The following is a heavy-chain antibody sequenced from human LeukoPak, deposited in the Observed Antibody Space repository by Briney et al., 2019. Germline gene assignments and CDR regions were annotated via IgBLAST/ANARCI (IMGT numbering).Heavy chain of an antibody. D-gene: IGHD3-3*01. CDR3: ARADYDFWVGAFDI. J-gene: IGHJ3*02. Sequence: ASETLSLTCTVSGGSISSSSYYWGWIRQPPGKGLEWIGSIYYSGSTYYNPSLKSRVTISVDTSKNQFSLKLSSVTAADTAVYYCARADYDFWVGAFDIWGQGTMVTVSS. V-gene: IGHV4-39*07. CDR2: IYYSGST. CDR1: GGSISSSSYY.